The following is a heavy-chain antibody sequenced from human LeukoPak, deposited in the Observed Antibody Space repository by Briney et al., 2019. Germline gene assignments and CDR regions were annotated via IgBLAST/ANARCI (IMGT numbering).Heavy chain of an antibody. CDR1: GYSFTSYW. D-gene: IGHD2-2*01. Sequence: GESLKISCKGSGYSFTSYWIGWVRQMPGKGLEXXXXXXXGDSDTRYSPSFQGQVTISADKSISTAYLQWSSLKASDTAMYYCARLTGIVVVPAAMFGPPDYWGQGTLVTVSS. CDR3: ARLTGIVVVPAAMFGPPDY. J-gene: IGHJ4*02. V-gene: IGHV5-51*01. CDR2: XXXGDSDT.